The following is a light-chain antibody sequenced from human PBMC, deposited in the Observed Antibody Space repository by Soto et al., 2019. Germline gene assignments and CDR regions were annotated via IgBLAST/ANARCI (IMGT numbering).Light chain of an antibody. CDR3: LQHNSYPRT. Sequence: DIQMTQSPSSLSASVGDRVTITCRASQDIGNDLGWYQQKPGKAPKRLIYSTYRLQTGVPSRFSGSGSGTDFSLIISLLQPEDSATYFCLQHNSYPRTFGQGTKVDIK. CDR1: QDIGND. J-gene: IGKJ1*01. CDR2: STY. V-gene: IGKV1-17*01.